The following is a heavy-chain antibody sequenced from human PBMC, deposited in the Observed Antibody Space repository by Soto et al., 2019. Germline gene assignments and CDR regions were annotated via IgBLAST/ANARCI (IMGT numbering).Heavy chain of an antibody. CDR1: GFTFSSYD. CDR2: IGTAGDT. D-gene: IGHD3-10*01. V-gene: IGHV3-13*01. CDR3: ARMVQGVISYYYYGMDV. J-gene: IGHJ6*02. Sequence: GSLRLSCAASGFTFSSYDMHWVRQATGKGLEWVSAIGTAGDTYYPGSVKGRFTISRENAKNSLYLQMNSLRAEDTAVYYCARMVQGVISYYYYGMDVWGQGTTVTVSS.